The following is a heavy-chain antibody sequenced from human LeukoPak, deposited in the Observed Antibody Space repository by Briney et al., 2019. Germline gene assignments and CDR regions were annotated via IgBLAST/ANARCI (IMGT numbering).Heavy chain of an antibody. CDR2: IKQDGSEK. J-gene: IGHJ4*02. V-gene: IGHV3-7*04. D-gene: IGHD6-19*01. Sequence: RSGGSLRLSCAASGFIFSSYWMTWVRQAPGKGLEWVANIKQDGSEKYYVDSVKGRFTISRDNAKNSLYLQMNRLKVEDTGVYYCARAIYSSGWYDSGPTYYYFDYWGQGALVTVYS. CDR3: ARAIYSSGWYDSGPTYYYFDY. CDR1: GFIFSSYW.